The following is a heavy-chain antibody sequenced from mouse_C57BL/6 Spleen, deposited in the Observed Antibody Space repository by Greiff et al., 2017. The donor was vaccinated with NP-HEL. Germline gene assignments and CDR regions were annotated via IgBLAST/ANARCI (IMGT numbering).Heavy chain of an antibody. CDR3: ARDRRAGTGYFDV. Sequence: EVMLVESGGGLVKPGGSLKLSCAASGFTFSSYAMSWVRQTPEKRLEWVATISDGGSYTYYPDNVKGRFTISRDNAKNNLYLQMSHLKAEDTAMYYCARDRRAGTGYFDVWGTGTTVTVSS. J-gene: IGHJ1*03. D-gene: IGHD3-3*01. V-gene: IGHV5-4*01. CDR1: GFTFSSYA. CDR2: ISDGGSYT.